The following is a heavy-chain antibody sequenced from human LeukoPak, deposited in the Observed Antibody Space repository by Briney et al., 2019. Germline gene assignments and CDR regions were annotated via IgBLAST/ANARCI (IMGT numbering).Heavy chain of an antibody. V-gene: IGHV3-7*01. Sequence: PGGSLRLSCAASGFTFSSYWMSWVRQAPGKGLEWVANIKQDGSEKYYVDSVKGRFTISRDNAKNSLYLQMNSLRAEDTAVYYCARMYSSSWGYYYYMDVWGKGTTVTVSS. CDR3: ARMYSSSWGYYYYMDV. J-gene: IGHJ6*03. CDR2: IKQDGSEK. D-gene: IGHD6-6*01. CDR1: GFTFSSYW.